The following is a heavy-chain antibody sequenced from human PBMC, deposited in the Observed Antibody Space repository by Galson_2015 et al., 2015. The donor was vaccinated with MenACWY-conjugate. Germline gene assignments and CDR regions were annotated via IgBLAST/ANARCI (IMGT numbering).Heavy chain of an antibody. J-gene: IGHJ6*02. V-gene: IGHV5-51*01. Sequence: QSGAEVKKPGESLKISCKGSGYSFPTYWIGWVRQLPGKGLEWMGLNSPGDSNIRYSPAFQGRVTISADKSISTAYLQWNSLQASDTAIYYCARHPPGGRGMDVWGQGTTVTASS. D-gene: IGHD1-26*01. CDR3: ARHPPGGRGMDV. CDR2: NSPGDSNI. CDR1: GYSFPTYW.